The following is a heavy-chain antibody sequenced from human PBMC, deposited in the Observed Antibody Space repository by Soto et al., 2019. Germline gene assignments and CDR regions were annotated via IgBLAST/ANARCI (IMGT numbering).Heavy chain of an antibody. J-gene: IGHJ4*02. V-gene: IGHV3-23*01. Sequence: GRSLRLSCAASGFTFSSYAMSWVRQAPGKGLEWVSAISGSGGSTYYADSVKGRFTISRDNSKNTLYLQMNSLRAEDTAVYYCAKQGRYFHWLSSYYFDYWGQGTLVTVSS. CDR2: ISGSGGST. CDR3: AKQGRYFHWLSSYYFDY. D-gene: IGHD3-9*01. CDR1: GFTFSSYA.